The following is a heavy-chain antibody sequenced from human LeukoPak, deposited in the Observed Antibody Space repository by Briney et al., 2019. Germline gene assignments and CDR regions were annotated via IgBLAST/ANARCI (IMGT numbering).Heavy chain of an antibody. V-gene: IGHV4-34*01. CDR1: GGSFSGYY. CDR3: ASSPTVYYDFWSGSSYFDY. CDR2: INHSGST. Sequence: SETLSLTCAVYGGSFSGYYWSWIRQPPGKGLEWIGEINHSGSTNYNPSLKSRVTISVDTSKNQFSLKLSSVTAADTAVYYCASSPTVYYDFWSGSSYFDYWGQGTLVTVSS. J-gene: IGHJ4*02. D-gene: IGHD3-3*01.